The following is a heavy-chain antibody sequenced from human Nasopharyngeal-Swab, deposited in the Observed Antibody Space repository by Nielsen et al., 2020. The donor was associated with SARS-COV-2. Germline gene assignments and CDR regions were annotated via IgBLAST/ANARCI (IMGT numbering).Heavy chain of an antibody. D-gene: IGHD3-16*02. V-gene: IGHV1-69*06. J-gene: IGHJ4*02. CDR1: GVSFNTYN. CDR2: IIPIFGTA. CDR3: ARNPVDYDYVWGSYRYRTFDY. Sequence: SVKVSCKASGVSFNTYNFNWVRQAPGQGLEWMGGIIPIFGTANYAQKFQGRVTITADKSTSTAYMELSSLRSEDTAVYYCARNPVDYDYVWGSYRYRTFDYWGQGTLVTVSS.